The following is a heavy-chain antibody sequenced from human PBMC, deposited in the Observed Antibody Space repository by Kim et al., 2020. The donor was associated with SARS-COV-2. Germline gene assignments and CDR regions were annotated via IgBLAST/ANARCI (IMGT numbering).Heavy chain of an antibody. CDR3: AKDSCDY. Sequence: DGSNKYYADPVKGRFTISRDNSKNTLYLQMNSLRAEDTAVYYCAKDSCDYWGQGTLVTVSS. J-gene: IGHJ4*02. CDR2: DGSNK. V-gene: IGHV3-30*02.